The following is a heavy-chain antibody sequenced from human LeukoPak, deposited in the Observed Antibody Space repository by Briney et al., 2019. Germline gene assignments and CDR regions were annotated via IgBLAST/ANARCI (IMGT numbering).Heavy chain of an antibody. CDR1: GFTFSSYA. CDR3: ARDRGSFYYGMDV. D-gene: IGHD1-26*01. CDR2: ISGSGGST. J-gene: IGHJ6*02. V-gene: IGHV3-23*01. Sequence: PGGSLRLSCAASGFTFSSYAMSWVRQAPGQGLEWVSAISGSGGSTYYADSVKGRFTISRDNAKNSLYLQMNSLRAEDTAVYYCARDRGSFYYGMDVWGQGTTVTVSS.